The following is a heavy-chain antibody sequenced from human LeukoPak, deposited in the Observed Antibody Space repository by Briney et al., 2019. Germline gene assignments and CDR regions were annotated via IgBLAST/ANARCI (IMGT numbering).Heavy chain of an antibody. CDR1: GYTFTGYY. J-gene: IGHJ6*02. Sequence: ASVKVSCKASGYTFTGYYMHWVRQAPGQGLERMGWINPNSGGTNYAQKFQGRVTMTRDTSISTAYMELSRLRSDDTAVYYCARNKDTWMGYYYYYGMDVWGQGTTVTVSS. V-gene: IGHV1-2*02. D-gene: IGHD1-20*01. CDR3: ARNKDTWMGYYYYYGMDV. CDR2: INPNSGGT.